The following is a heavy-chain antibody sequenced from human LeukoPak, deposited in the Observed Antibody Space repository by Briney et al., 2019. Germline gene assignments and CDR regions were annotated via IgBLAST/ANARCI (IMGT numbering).Heavy chain of an antibody. V-gene: IGHV4-39*01. D-gene: IGHD6-19*01. J-gene: IGHJ4*02. Sequence: PSETLSLTCTVSGGSISSSSYYWGWIRQPPGKGLEWIGSIYYSGSTYYNPSLKSRVTISVDTSKNQFSLKLSSVTAADTAVYYCARAGYSSGWYYFDNWGQGTLVTVSS. CDR1: GGSISSSSYY. CDR2: IYYSGST. CDR3: ARAGYSSGWYYFDN.